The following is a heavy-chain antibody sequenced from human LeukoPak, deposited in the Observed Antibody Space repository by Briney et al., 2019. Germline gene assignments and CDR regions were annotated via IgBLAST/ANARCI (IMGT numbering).Heavy chain of an antibody. CDR2: MSGSGETI. D-gene: IGHD3-9*01. CDR1: GFTFIAYG. Sequence: GGSLRLSCAGSGFTFIAYGMSWVRQTAGRGLEWVSGMSGSGETIYYVGSVKGGFTISRDNSKQTLYLQMNSLRVKDAAVYYCAKDWEGYYDIWTGYSYMDVWGKGTTVTISS. V-gene: IGHV3-23*01. CDR3: AKDWEGYYDIWTGYSYMDV. J-gene: IGHJ6*03.